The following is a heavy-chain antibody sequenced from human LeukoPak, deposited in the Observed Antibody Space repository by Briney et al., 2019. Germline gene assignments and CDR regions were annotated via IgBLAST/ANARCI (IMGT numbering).Heavy chain of an antibody. CDR2: ISYDGSNK. CDR3: ASGYSGYDFDY. V-gene: IGHV3-30*03. D-gene: IGHD5-12*01. J-gene: IGHJ4*02. Sequence: GGSLRLSCAASGFTFSSYGMHWVRQAPGKGLEWVAVISYDGSNKYYADSVKGRFTISRDNSKNTLYLQMNSMRAEDTAVYYCASGYSGYDFDYWGQGTLVTVSS. CDR1: GFTFSSYG.